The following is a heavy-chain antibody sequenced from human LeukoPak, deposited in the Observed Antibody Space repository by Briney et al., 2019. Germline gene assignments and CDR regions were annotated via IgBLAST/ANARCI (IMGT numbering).Heavy chain of an antibody. D-gene: IGHD2/OR15-2a*01. J-gene: IGHJ3*02. CDR3: ARDNIWAFDI. V-gene: IGHV3-69-1*01. CDR2: IRSDGTI. Sequence: GGSLRLSCAASGFTFNSYAMSWVRQAPGKGLEWVSHIRSDGTITYADSVKGRFTISRDDAKTSVYLQLNSLRDEDTAIYYCARDNIWAFDIWGQGTMVTVSS. CDR1: GFTFNSYA.